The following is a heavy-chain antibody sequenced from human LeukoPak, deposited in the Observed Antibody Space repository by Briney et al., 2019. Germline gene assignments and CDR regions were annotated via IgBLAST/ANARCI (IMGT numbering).Heavy chain of an antibody. Sequence: SETLSLTCTVSGGSISSYYWSWLRQPPGEGLEWIGYIYYSGSTNYNPSLKSRVTISVDTSKNQFSLKLSSVTAADTAVYYCARGVVTPEVDYWGQGTLVTVSS. J-gene: IGHJ4*02. CDR3: ARGVVTPEVDY. V-gene: IGHV4-59*01. CDR1: GGSISSYY. D-gene: IGHD4-23*01. CDR2: IYYSGST.